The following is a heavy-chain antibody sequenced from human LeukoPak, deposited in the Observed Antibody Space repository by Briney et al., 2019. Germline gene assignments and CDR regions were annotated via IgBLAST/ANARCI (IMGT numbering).Heavy chain of an antibody. CDR2: IYYSGST. Sequence: PSETLSLTCTVSGGSISSSSYYWGWIRQPPGKGLEWIGSIYYSGSTYYNPSLKSRVTISVDTSKNQFSLKLSSVTAADTAVYYCARYGSGWYDLIGTPGRFDPWGQGTLVTVSS. CDR3: ARYGSGWYDLIGTPGRFDP. V-gene: IGHV4-39*01. D-gene: IGHD6-19*01. J-gene: IGHJ5*02. CDR1: GGSISSSSYY.